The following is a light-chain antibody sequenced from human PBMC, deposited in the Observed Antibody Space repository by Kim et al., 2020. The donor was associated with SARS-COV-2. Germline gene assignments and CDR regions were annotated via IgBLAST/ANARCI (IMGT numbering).Light chain of an antibody. CDR3: QSFDRNNHAV. CDR2: EDD. CDR1: SGSIASNY. J-gene: IGLJ7*01. V-gene: IGLV6-57*02. Sequence: NFMLTQPHSVSESPGKTVIISCTGSSGSIASNYVQWYQQRPGSAPTTVIYEDDQRPSGVPDRFSGSVDSSSNSASLTISGLKTEDEADYYCQSFDRNNHAVFGGGTQLTVL.